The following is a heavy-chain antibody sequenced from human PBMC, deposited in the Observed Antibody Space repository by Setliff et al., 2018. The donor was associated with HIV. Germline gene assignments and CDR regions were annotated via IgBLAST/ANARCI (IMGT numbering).Heavy chain of an antibody. Sequence: GESLTISCKGSGYSFNIYWIGWVRQMPGKGLEWMGIIYPGDSDTIYRPSFQGQVTISVDKSITTAYLQWSSLKASDTAMYYCARLSRHYSDSTAYHDAFDVWGQGTKVTVSS. CDR2: IYPGDSDT. CDR1: GYSFNIYW. V-gene: IGHV5-51*01. D-gene: IGHD3-22*01. J-gene: IGHJ3*01. CDR3: ARLSRHYSDSTAYHDAFDV.